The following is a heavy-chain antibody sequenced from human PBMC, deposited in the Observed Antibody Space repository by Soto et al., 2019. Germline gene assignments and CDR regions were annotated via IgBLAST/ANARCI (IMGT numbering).Heavy chain of an antibody. CDR1: GYTFTSYD. V-gene: IGHV1-8*01. CDR3: GRVGKQQLVPDYYYYGMDV. Sequence: ASVKVSCKASGYTFTSYDINWVRQATGQGLEWMGWMNPNSGNTGYAQKFQGRVTMTRNTSISTAYMELSSLRSEDTAVYYCGRVGKQQLVPDYYYYGMDVWGQGTTVTVSS. J-gene: IGHJ6*02. D-gene: IGHD6-13*01. CDR2: MNPNSGNT.